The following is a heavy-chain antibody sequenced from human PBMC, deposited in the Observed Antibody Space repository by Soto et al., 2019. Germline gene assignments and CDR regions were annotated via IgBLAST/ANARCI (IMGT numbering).Heavy chain of an antibody. CDR3: ARRYSSSHDF. D-gene: IGHD6-6*01. CDR2: IYYTGST. CDR1: GGSISSYY. V-gene: IGHV4-59*01. J-gene: IGHJ4*02. Sequence: QVQLQESGPGLVKPSETLSLTCTVSGGSISSYYWSWIRQPPGKGLEWIGYIYYTGSTNYNPSLKSRVTISVDTSKNQFSLKLTSVTAADTAVYYCARRYSSSHDFWGQRTLVTVSS.